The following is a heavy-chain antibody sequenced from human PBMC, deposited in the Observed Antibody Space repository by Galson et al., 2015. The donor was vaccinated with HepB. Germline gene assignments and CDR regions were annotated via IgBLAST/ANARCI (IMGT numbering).Heavy chain of an antibody. V-gene: IGHV3-23*01. J-gene: IGHJ4*02. CDR1: GFTFGSYA. D-gene: IGHD2-2*01. CDR2: ISGRGGIT. CDR3: AKDPDIVLVPDGMLASTGMVYFDY. Sequence: SLRLSCAASGFTFGSYAMNWVRQAPGKGLEWVSGISGRGGITYYADSVKGRFTISRDNSKNTMYLQMNSLRAEDTAVYYCAKDPDIVLVPDGMLASTGMVYFDYWGQGILVTVSS.